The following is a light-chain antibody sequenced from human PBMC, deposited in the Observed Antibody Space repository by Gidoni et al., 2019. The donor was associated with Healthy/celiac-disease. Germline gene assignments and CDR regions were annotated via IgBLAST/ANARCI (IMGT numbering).Light chain of an antibody. J-gene: IGKJ1*01. Sequence: AIRLTQSPSSLSASTGDRVTITCRASHGISSYLAWYQQKPGKAPKLLIYAASTVQSGVPSRFSGSGSGTDFTLTISCLQSEDCATYYCQQYYSYPRTCGQGTKVEIK. CDR2: AAS. V-gene: IGKV1-8*01. CDR1: HGISSY. CDR3: QQYYSYPRT.